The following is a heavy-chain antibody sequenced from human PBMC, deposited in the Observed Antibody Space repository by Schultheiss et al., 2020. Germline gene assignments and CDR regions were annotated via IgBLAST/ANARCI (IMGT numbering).Heavy chain of an antibody. J-gene: IGHJ4*02. V-gene: IGHV3-33*05. CDR3: ARAAMYSSSPRY. Sequence: GGSLRLSCAASGFTFSSYGMHWVRQAPGKGLEWVAVISYDGSNKYYADSVKGRFTISRDNSKNTLYLQMNSLRAEDTAVYYCARAAMYSSSPRYWGQGTLVTVSS. CDR2: ISYDGSNK. CDR1: GFTFSSYG. D-gene: IGHD6-6*01.